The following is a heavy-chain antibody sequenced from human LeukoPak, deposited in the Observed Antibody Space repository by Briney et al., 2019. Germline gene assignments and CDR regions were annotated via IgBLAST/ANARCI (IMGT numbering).Heavy chain of an antibody. D-gene: IGHD3-10*01. J-gene: IGHJ4*02. CDR1: GYTFTGYY. CDR3: AVDYGSGSYYNYDY. CDR2: INPNSVGT. Sequence: ASVKVSCKASGYTFTGYYMHWVRQAPGQGLEWMGWINPNSVGTNYAQKFQGRVTMTRDTSISTAYMELSRLRSDDTAVYYCAVDYGSGSYYNYDYWGQGTLVTVSS. V-gene: IGHV1-2*02.